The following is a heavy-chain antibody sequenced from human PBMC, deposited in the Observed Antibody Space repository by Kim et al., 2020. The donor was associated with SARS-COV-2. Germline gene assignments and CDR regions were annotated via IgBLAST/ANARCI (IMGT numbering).Heavy chain of an antibody. V-gene: IGHV4-39*01. CDR2: IYYSGST. D-gene: IGHD2-21*01. Sequence: SETLSLTCTVSGGSISSSSYYWGWIRQPPGKGLEWIGSIYYSGSTYYNPSLKSRVTISVDTSKNQFSLKLSSVTAADTAVYYCARHYSSGGVALYYFDYWGQGTLVTVSS. J-gene: IGHJ4*02. CDR1: GGSISSSSYY. CDR3: ARHYSSGGVALYYFDY.